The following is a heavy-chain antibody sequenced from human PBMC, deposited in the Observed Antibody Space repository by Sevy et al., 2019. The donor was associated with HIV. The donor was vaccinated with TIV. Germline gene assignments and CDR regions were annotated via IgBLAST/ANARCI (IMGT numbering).Heavy chain of an antibody. V-gene: IGHV3-43*01. CDR2: ISWDGGST. Sequence: GGSLRLSCAASGFTFDDYTMHWVRQAPGKGLEWVSLISWDGGSTYYADSVKGRFTTSRDNSKNSLYLQMNSLRTEDTALYYCAKDYYGSGSWDYYYYYGMDVWGQGTTVTVSS. CDR3: AKDYYGSGSWDYYYYYGMDV. J-gene: IGHJ6*02. CDR1: GFTFDDYT. D-gene: IGHD3-10*01.